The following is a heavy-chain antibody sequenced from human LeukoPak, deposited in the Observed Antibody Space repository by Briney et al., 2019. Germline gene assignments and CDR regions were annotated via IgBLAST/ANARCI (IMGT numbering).Heavy chain of an antibody. D-gene: IGHD1-26*01. CDR1: GYSFTSYW. J-gene: IGHJ3*02. CDR3: ARQGATSDSAAAFDI. Sequence: GESLKISCKGSGYSFTSYWIGWVRQMPGKVLEWMGIIYPGDSDTRYSPSFQGQVTISADKSISTAYLQWSSLKASDTAMYYCARQGATSDSAAAFDIWGQGTMVTVSS. CDR2: IYPGDSDT. V-gene: IGHV5-51*01.